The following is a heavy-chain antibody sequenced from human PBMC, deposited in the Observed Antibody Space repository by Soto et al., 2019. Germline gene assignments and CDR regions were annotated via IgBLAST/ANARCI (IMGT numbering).Heavy chain of an antibody. CDR2: MSGSGGST. V-gene: IGHV3-23*01. CDR3: AKGYREYSSSWFDY. D-gene: IGHD6-13*01. CDR1: GFTFSRNA. J-gene: IGHJ4*02. Sequence: GGSLRLSCAASGFTFSRNAMSWVRQAPGKGLEWVSVMSGSGGSTYYADSVTGRFTISRDNSKNTLYLQMNSLRAEDTAVYYCAKGYREYSSSWFDYWGQGXLVTVYS.